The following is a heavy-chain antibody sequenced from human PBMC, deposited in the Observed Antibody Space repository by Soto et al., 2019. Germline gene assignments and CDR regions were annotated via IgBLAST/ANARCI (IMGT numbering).Heavy chain of an antibody. CDR2: INSDGSST. CDR1: GLTFSNYW. D-gene: IGHD6-25*01. CDR3: GRGGRIVAAASVD. Sequence: EVRLVESGGGLVQPGGSLRLSCAVSGLTFSNYWMNWVRQAPGKGLVWVSRINSDGSSTDYADSVKGRFTISRDNARNTLYLEMHSLRAEDTALYYCGRGGRIVAAASVDWGQEPWSPSPQ. V-gene: IGHV3-74*01. J-gene: IGHJ4*01.